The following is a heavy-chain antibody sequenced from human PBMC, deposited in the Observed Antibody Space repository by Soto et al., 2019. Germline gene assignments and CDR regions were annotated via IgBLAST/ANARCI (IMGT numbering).Heavy chain of an antibody. V-gene: IGHV3-33*01. CDR1: GFMFTNYG. CDR3: VRERGPFDAFDF. Sequence: GSLRLSCAASGFMFTNYGMHWVRQAPGKGLEWVAVVWANGINNYYADFVEGRFTISRDNSKSSLYLQMNSLRVEDTAVYYCVRERGPFDAFDFWGQGTMVTVS. CDR2: VWANGINN. J-gene: IGHJ3*01.